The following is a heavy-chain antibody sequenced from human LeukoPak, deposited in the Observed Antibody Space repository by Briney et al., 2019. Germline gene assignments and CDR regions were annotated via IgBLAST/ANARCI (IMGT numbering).Heavy chain of an antibody. CDR3: AKDLQLWSFDY. V-gene: IGHV3-23*01. J-gene: IGHJ4*02. CDR1: GFTFSSYA. D-gene: IGHD5-18*01. CDR2: ISGRGGST. Sequence: GGSLRLSCAASGFTFSSYAMSWVRQAPGKGLEWVSAISGRGGSTYYADSVKGRFTISRDNSKNTLYPQMNSLRAEDTAVYYCAKDLQLWSFDYWGQGTLVTVSS.